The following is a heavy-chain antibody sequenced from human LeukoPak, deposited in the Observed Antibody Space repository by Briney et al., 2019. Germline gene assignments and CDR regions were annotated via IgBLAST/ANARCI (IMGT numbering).Heavy chain of an antibody. CDR3: ARGQIYDYWTPVSWKFDL. V-gene: IGHV4-38-2*02. D-gene: IGHD3/OR15-3a*01. CDR2: IYTTGAGST. J-gene: IGHJ2*01. Sequence: SETLSLTCSVSGFSITSGYFWGWIRQSPGKGLEWIGNIYTTGAGSTYYNPSVKSRVTLFSDKAKNQLSLKMNSVTAADTAVYYCARGQIYDYWTPVSWKFDLWGRGTLVSVSS. CDR1: GFSITSGYF.